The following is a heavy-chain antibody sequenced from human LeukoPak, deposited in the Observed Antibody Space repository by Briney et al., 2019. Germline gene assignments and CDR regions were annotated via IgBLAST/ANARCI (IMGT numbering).Heavy chain of an antibody. CDR1: GFTFNNYA. J-gene: IGHJ5*01. D-gene: IGHD2-2*01. Sequence: GGSLRLSCAASGFTFNNYAMSWVRQAPGKGLEWVPAISASGGTTYYADSVKGRFTISRDNSENTLFLQMNSLRAEDTAVYYCAKEPREYCSSTSCPNWFDSWGQGTLVTVSS. CDR2: ISASGGTT. CDR3: AKEPREYCSSTSCPNWFDS. V-gene: IGHV3-23*01.